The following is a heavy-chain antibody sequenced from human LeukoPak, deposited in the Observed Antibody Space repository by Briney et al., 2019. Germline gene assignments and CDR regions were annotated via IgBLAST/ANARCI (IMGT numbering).Heavy chain of an antibody. Sequence: PGGSLRLSCAASGFTFRSYGMHWVRQAPGKGLEWVAGIWYDVSSQDYADSVKGRYTISRDNSKNALFLQMNSLRAEDTAIYYCARDDCGGDCYLVHWGQGTLVTVSS. V-gene: IGHV3-33*08. CDR1: GFTFRSYG. D-gene: IGHD2-21*02. J-gene: IGHJ4*02. CDR3: ARDDCGGDCYLVH. CDR2: IWYDVSSQ.